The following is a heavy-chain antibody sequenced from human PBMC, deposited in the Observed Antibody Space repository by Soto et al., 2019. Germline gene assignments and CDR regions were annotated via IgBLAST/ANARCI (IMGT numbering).Heavy chain of an antibody. Sequence: GGSLRLSCAASGFTFSSYAMHWVRQAPGKGLEWVAVISYDGSNKYYADSVKGRFTISRDNPKNTLYLQMNSLRAEDTAVYYCARVVVGRRGSGWYYYGMDVWGQGTTVTVSS. V-gene: IGHV3-30-3*01. CDR3: ARVVVGRRGSGWYYYGMDV. D-gene: IGHD6-19*01. CDR2: ISYDGSNK. CDR1: GFTFSSYA. J-gene: IGHJ6*02.